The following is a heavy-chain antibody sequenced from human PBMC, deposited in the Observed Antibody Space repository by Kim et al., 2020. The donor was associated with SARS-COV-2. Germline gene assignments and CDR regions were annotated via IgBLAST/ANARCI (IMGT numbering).Heavy chain of an antibody. J-gene: IGHJ6*02. CDR1: GGSISSSNW. Sequence: SETLSLTCAVSGGSISSSNWWSWVRQPPGKGLEWIGEIYHSGSTNYNPSLKSRVTISVDKSKNQFSLKLSSVTAADTAVYYCARNLPVLRYFDWLPRTYYYYGMDVWGQGTTVTVSS. CDR3: ARNLPVLRYFDWLPRTYYYYGMDV. CDR2: IYHSGST. V-gene: IGHV4-4*02. D-gene: IGHD3-9*01.